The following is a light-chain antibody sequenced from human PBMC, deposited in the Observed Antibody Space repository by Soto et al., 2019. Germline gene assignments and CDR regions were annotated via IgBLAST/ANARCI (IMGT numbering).Light chain of an antibody. V-gene: IGKV3-20*01. J-gene: IGKJ5*01. CDR2: CAS. CDR1: QSVSSSY. Sequence: EIVLTQSPGTLSLSPGERATLSCRASQSVSSSYLAWYQQKPGQAPRLLIYCASSRATGIPDRLSGSGSGTDFTLTISRLEPEDFAVYYCQQYGSSPPITFGQGTRLEIK. CDR3: QQYGSSPPIT.